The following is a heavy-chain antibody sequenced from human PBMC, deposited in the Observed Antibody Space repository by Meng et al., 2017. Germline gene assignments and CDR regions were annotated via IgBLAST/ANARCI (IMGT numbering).Heavy chain of an antibody. D-gene: IGHD6-19*01. V-gene: IGHV1-69*06. CDR1: GGTFSSYA. J-gene: IGHJ4*02. CDR2: IIPIFGTA. Sequence: VQLVQSGGEVKKPWSSVKVSCKASGGTFSSYAISWVRQAPGQGLEWMGGIIPIFGTANYAQKFQGRVTITADKSTSTAYMELSSLRSEDTAVYYCHSGWYQAGDDYWGQGTLVTVSS. CDR3: HSGWYQAGDDY.